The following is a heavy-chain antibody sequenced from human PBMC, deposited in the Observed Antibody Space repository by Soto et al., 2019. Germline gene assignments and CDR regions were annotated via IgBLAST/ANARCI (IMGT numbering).Heavy chain of an antibody. V-gene: IGHV3-73*01. Sequence: GGSLRLSCAASGFTFSGSAMHWVRQASGKGLEWVGRIRSKANSYATAYAASVKGRFTISRDDSKNTAYLQMNSLKTEDTAVYYCTRHEIAAAVTYWGQGTLVTVSS. CDR3: TRHEIAAAVTY. CDR2: IRSKANSYAT. CDR1: GFTFSGSA. J-gene: IGHJ4*02. D-gene: IGHD6-13*01.